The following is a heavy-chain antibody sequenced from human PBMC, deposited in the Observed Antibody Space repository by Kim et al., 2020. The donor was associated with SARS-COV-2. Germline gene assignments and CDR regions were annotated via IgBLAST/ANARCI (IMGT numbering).Heavy chain of an antibody. J-gene: IGHJ5*02. CDR2: IYYSGST. D-gene: IGHD3-3*01. CDR3: ARARTSDDFWSGYGPFGPSVLGFGP. CDR1: GGSISSYY. V-gene: IGHV4-59*13. Sequence: SETLSLTCTVSGGSISSYYWSWIRQPPGKGLEWIGYIYYSGSTNYNPSLKSRVTISVDTSKNQFSLKLSPVTAADTAVYYCARARTSDDFWSGYGPFGPSVLGFGPWGQGTLVTVSS.